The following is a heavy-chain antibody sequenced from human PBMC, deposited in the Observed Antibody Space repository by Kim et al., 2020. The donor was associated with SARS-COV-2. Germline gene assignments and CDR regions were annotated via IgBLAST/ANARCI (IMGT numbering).Heavy chain of an antibody. Sequence: SETLSLTCAVYGGSFSGYYWSWIRQPPGKGLEWIGEINHSGSTNYNPSLKSRVTISVDTSKNQFSLKLSSVTAADTAVYYCARGGGYSYGPYNDYWGQGTLVTVSS. D-gene: IGHD5-18*01. V-gene: IGHV4-34*01. CDR2: INHSGST. CDR1: GGSFSGYY. CDR3: ARGGGYSYGPYNDY. J-gene: IGHJ4*02.